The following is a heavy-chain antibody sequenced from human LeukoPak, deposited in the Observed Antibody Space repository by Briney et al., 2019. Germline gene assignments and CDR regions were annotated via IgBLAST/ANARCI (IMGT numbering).Heavy chain of an antibody. D-gene: IGHD6-13*01. CDR2: IKQDGSEK. J-gene: IGHJ3*02. V-gene: IGHV3-7*01. CDR3: ARDRLAAALDAFDI. CDR1: GFTFSSYW. Sequence: GGSLRLSCAASGFTFSSYWMSWVRQAPGKGLEWVANIKQDGSEKYYVDSVKGRFTISRDNAKNSLYLQMNSLRAEDTAVYYCARDRLAAALDAFDIWGQGTMVTVSS.